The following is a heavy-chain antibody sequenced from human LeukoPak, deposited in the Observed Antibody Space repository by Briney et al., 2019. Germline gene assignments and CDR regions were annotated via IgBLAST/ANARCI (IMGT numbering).Heavy chain of an antibody. J-gene: IGHJ6*03. Sequence: GGSLRLSCAAPGFTFSSYGMHWVRQAPGKGLEWVAVISYDGSNKYYADSVKGRFTISRDDSKNTLYLQMNSLRAEDTAVYYCAKAASKRTDYGDYAFYYYMDVWGKGTTVTISS. D-gene: IGHD4-17*01. CDR1: GFTFSSYG. CDR2: ISYDGSNK. V-gene: IGHV3-30*18. CDR3: AKAASKRTDYGDYAFYYYMDV.